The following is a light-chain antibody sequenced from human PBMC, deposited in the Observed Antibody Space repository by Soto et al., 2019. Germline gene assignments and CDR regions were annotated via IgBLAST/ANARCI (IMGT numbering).Light chain of an antibody. CDR2: GAS. J-gene: IGKJ1*01. CDR1: QSVSSSY. Sequence: ELVLTQSPGTLSLSPGERATLFCRASQSVSSSYLAWYQQKPGQAPRLLIFGASSRATGIPDRFSGSGSGTDFTLTISRLEPEDFAVYYCQQYGSSPLTFGHGTKVDIK. V-gene: IGKV3-20*01. CDR3: QQYGSSPLT.